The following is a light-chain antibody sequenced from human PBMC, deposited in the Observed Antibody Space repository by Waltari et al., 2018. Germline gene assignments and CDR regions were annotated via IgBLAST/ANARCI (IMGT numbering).Light chain of an antibody. V-gene: IGLV2-14*03. J-gene: IGLJ3*02. CDR3: SSYTTRDTWL. CDR2: GVS. CDR1: NSDIGVHNY. Sequence: QSALTQPASVSGSPGQSITISCTGTNSDIGVHNYVSWYQQHPGKAPKLILYGVSKLPSGVFSRFSGSKADNTASLTISGVQAGDEADYYCSSYTTRDTWLFGGGTKVTVL.